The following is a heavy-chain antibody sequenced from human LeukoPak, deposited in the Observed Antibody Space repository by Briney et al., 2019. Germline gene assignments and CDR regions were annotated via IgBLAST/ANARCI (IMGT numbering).Heavy chain of an antibody. CDR1: GGSISSYY. J-gene: IGHJ4*02. D-gene: IGHD5-18*01. CDR2: IYYSGST. Sequence: SETLSLTCTVSGGSISSYYWSWIRQPPGKGLEWIGCIYYSGSTNYNPSLKSRVTISVDTSKNQFSLKLSSVTAADTAVYYCARLTGYSYGYFDYWGQGTLVTVSS. V-gene: IGHV4-59*08. CDR3: ARLTGYSYGYFDY.